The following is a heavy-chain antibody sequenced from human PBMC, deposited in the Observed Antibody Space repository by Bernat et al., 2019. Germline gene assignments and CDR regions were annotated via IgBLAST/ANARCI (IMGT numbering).Heavy chain of an antibody. V-gene: IGHV3-23*01. Sequence: EVQLLESGGGLVRPGGSLRLSCAASGFTFTSYAMSWVRQAPGKGLEWVSAISGSGDSTYYAHSVKGRFTISRDNSKNTLYLQMNSVRAEDTAVYFCAKDRELVDHWGQGTLVTVSS. CDR3: AKDRELVDH. J-gene: IGHJ4*02. D-gene: IGHD1-26*01. CDR2: ISGSGDST. CDR1: GFTFTSYA.